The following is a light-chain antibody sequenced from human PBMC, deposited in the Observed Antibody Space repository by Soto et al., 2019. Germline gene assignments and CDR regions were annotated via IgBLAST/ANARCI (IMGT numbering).Light chain of an antibody. V-gene: IGKV3-20*01. Sequence: EIVMTQSPGTLSLSPGERATISCRASQVIGSRYLAWYHQKSGQAPRLLIYGASSRATVIPDRFSGSGSGTDFKLTISRLETEDFGVYYCQQFGSSIPHTFGHGTKLEIK. CDR2: GAS. CDR3: QQFGSSIPHT. J-gene: IGKJ2*01. CDR1: QVIGSRY.